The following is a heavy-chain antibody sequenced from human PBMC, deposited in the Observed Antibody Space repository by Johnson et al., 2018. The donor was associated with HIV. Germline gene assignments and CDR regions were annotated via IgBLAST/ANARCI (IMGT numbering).Heavy chain of an antibody. Sequence: QMHLVESGGGVVQPGGSLGVSCAASGFTFSSYGMHWVRQAPGKGLEWVAFIRYDGSNKYYADSVKGRFTISRDNSKNTLYLQMGSLRAEDMAVYYCARGTVCGGDCYSRAFDIWGQGTMVTVSS. CDR2: IRYDGSNK. J-gene: IGHJ3*02. CDR3: ARGTVCGGDCYSRAFDI. D-gene: IGHD2-21*02. CDR1: GFTFSSYG. V-gene: IGHV3-30*02.